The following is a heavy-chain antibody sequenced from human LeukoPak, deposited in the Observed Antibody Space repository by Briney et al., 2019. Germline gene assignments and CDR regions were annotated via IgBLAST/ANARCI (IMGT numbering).Heavy chain of an antibody. CDR2: IIPIFGTA. J-gene: IGHJ4*02. D-gene: IGHD6-6*01. CDR1: GGTFSSYA. Sequence: ASVKVSCKASGGTFSSYAISWVRQAPGQGLEWMGGIIPIFGTANYAQKFQGRVTITTDESTSTAYMELSSLRSEDTAVYYCAESIAAPLDEWGQGTLVTVSA. CDR3: AESIAAPLDE. V-gene: IGHV1-69*05.